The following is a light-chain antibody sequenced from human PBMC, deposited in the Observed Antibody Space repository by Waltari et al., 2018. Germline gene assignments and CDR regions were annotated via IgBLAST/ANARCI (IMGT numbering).Light chain of an antibody. Sequence: SYVLTQPPSVSVAPGKTARITCGGSNIGSKNVNWYQQKPGQDPVLVIYYDSDRPSGIPERVSGSNAGNTATLTSSRVEAGDEADYYCQVWESYGDHLVVFGGGTNLTVV. J-gene: IGLJ2*01. CDR1: NIGSKN. CDR3: QVWESYGDHLVV. CDR2: YDS. V-gene: IGLV3-21*01.